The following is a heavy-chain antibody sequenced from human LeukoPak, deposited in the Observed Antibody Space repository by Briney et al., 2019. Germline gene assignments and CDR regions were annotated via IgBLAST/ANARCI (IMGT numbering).Heavy chain of an antibody. Sequence: SVKVSCKASGGTFSSYAISWVRQAPGQGLEWLGGIIPIFGTANYAQKFQGRVTITTDESTSTAYMELSSLRSEDTAVYYCARVGLDSGGATPYDYWGQGTLVTVSS. CDR1: GGTFSSYA. CDR3: ARVGLDSGGATPYDY. V-gene: IGHV1-69*05. D-gene: IGHD1-26*01. CDR2: IIPIFGTA. J-gene: IGHJ4*02.